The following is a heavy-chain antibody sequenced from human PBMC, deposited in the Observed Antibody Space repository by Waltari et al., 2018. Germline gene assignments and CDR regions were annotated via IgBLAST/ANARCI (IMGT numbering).Heavy chain of an antibody. CDR3: ARLRRMGSSSWHPDAFDI. CDR1: GGSFIGYY. Sequence: QVQLQQWGAGLLKPSENLSLTCAVYGGSFIGYYCSWIRQPPGNGLEWIGEINHSGSTNYNPSLKSRVTISVDTSKNQFSLKLSSVTAADTAVYYCARLRRMGSSSWHPDAFDIWGQGTMVTVSS. D-gene: IGHD6-13*01. CDR2: INHSGST. V-gene: IGHV4-34*01. J-gene: IGHJ3*02.